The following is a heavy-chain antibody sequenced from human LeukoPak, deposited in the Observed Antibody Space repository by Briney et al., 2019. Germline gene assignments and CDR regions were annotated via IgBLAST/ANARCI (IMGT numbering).Heavy chain of an antibody. D-gene: IGHD6-19*01. Sequence: ASVKVSCKASGYTFTGYYMHWVRQAPGQGLEWTGWINPNSGGTNYAQKFQGRVTMTRDTSISTAYMELSRLRSDDTAVYYCASLPYSSGWFDYWGQGTLVTVSS. J-gene: IGHJ4*02. CDR1: GYTFTGYY. CDR3: ASLPYSSGWFDY. V-gene: IGHV1-2*02. CDR2: INPNSGGT.